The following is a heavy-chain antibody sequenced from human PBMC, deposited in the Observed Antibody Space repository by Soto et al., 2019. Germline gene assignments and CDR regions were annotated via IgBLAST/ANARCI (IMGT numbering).Heavy chain of an antibody. CDR1: GFTFSSYE. Sequence: EVQLVESGGGLVKPGGSLRLSCAASGFTFSSYEMNWVRQAPGKGLEWVSYISSSGSTIYYADSVKGRFTISRDNAKNSLYLQMNSLRAEDTAVYYCARADGYNQEGYYYYGMDVWGQGTTVTVSS. CDR2: ISSSGSTI. J-gene: IGHJ6*02. CDR3: ARADGYNQEGYYYYGMDV. D-gene: IGHD5-12*01. V-gene: IGHV3-48*03.